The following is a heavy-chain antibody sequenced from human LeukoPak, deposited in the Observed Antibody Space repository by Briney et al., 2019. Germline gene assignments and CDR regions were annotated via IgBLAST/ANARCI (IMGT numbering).Heavy chain of an antibody. CDR3: ARDPYRPPFNWFDP. D-gene: IGHD1-26*01. J-gene: IGHJ5*02. Sequence: GGSLRLSCAASGFTFSSYEMNWVRQAPGKGLEWVANIKQDGSETYYVDSVKGRFTISRDNAKNSLYLQMNSLRAEDTAVYYCARDPYRPPFNWFDPWGQGTLVTVSS. V-gene: IGHV3-7*01. CDR1: GFTFSSYE. CDR2: IKQDGSET.